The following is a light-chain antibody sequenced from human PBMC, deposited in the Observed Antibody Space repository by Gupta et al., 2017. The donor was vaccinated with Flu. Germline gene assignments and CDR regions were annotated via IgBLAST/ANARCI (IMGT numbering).Light chain of an antibody. CDR1: QGISSY. CDR2: DAS. Sequence: DIQLTQSPSSLSASVGDRVTITRRASQGISSYLAWYQQKPGKAPSLLIYDASTWQSGVPSRFSGSGSGTEFTLTISSLQPEDFATYYCQQFNSYPLAFGQGTRVEIK. V-gene: IGKV1-9*01. CDR3: QQFNSYPLA. J-gene: IGKJ5*01.